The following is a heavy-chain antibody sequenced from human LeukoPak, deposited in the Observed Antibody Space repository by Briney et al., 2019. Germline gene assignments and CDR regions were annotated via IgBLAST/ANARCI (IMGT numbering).Heavy chain of an antibody. CDR2: INHSGST. CDR3: ARGGCSSTSCYYDY. D-gene: IGHD2-2*01. Sequence: SETLSLTCAVYGGSFSGYFWSWIRQPPGRGLEWIGEINHSGSTNYNPSLRSRVTISVDTSKNQFSLKVSSVTAADTAVYYCARGGCSSTSCYYDYWGQGTLVTVSS. J-gene: IGHJ4*02. V-gene: IGHV4-34*01. CDR1: GGSFSGYF.